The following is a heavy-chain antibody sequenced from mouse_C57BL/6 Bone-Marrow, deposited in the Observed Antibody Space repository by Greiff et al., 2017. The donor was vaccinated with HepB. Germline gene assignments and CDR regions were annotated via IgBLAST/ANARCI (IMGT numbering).Heavy chain of an antibody. D-gene: IGHD2-1*01. V-gene: IGHV1-5*01. CDR1: GYTFTSYW. J-gene: IGHJ4*01. CDR3: TREYGNSDYYYAMDY. CDR2: IYPGNSDT. Sequence: VQLKQSGTVLARPGASVKMSCKTSGYTFTSYWMHWVKQRPGQGLEWIGAIYPGNSDTSYNQKFKGKAKLTAVTSASTAYMELSSLTNEDSAVYYCTREYGNSDYYYAMDYWGQGTSVTVSS.